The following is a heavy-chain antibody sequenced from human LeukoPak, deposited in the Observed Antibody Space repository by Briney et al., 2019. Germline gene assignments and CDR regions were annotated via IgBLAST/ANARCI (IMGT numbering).Heavy chain of an antibody. CDR3: ARGGSDYDWALDY. Sequence: GGSLRLSCAASGFSVSGNFMSWVRQAPGKGLEWVSLIFSGVTTYYGDSVKGRFTISRDNSKNTVYLQMSSLRAEDTAVYYCARGGSDYDWALDYWGQGTLVTVSS. J-gene: IGHJ4*02. D-gene: IGHD5-12*01. CDR1: GFSVSGNF. V-gene: IGHV3-53*01. CDR2: IFSGVTT.